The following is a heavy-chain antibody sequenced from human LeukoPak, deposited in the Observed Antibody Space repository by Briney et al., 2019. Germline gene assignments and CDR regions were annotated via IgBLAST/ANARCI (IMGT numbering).Heavy chain of an antibody. D-gene: IGHD3-16*02. V-gene: IGHV5-51*01. CDR2: IYPGDSDT. J-gene: IGHJ5*02. Sequence: PGESLKISCKGSGYSFTSNWIGWVRQMPGKGLEWMGVIYPGDSDTRYSPSFQGQVTISADKSISTAYLQWSSLKASDTAMYYCARLEDYVWGSYRGNWFDPWGQGTLVTVSS. CDR3: ARLEDYVWGSYRGNWFDP. CDR1: GYSFTSNW.